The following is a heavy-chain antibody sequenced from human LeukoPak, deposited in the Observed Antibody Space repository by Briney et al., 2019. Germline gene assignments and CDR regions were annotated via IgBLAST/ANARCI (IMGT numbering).Heavy chain of an antibody. CDR1: GFTVSSNY. CDR3: ARLTVTYYFDY. V-gene: IGHV3-53*01. J-gene: IGHJ4*02. Sequence: GGSLRLSCAASGFTVSSNYMSWVRQAPGKGLEWVSVIYSGGTTYYADSVKGRFTISRDNSRNTLYLQMSSLRAEDTAVYYCARLTVTYYFDYWGQGTLVTVSS. D-gene: IGHD4-17*01. CDR2: IYSGGTT.